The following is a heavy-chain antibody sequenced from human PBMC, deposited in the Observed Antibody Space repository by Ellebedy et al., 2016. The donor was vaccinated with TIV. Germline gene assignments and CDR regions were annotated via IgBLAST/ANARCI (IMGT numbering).Heavy chain of an antibody. D-gene: IGHD2-2*01. V-gene: IGHV1-24*01. CDR2: FDPEDGET. CDR1: GYTLTELS. CDR3: ATENQLLGNWFDP. Sequence: AASVKVSCKVSGYTLTELSMHWVRQARGKGLEWMGGFDPEDGETIYAQKFQGRVTVTEDTSTDTAYMELSSLRSEDTAVYYCATENQLLGNWFDPWGQGTLVTVSS. J-gene: IGHJ5*02.